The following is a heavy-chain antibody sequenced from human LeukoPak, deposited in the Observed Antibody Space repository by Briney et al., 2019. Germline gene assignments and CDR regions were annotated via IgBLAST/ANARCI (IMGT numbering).Heavy chain of an antibody. D-gene: IGHD1-1*01. CDR1: GFTLSSYA. J-gene: IGHJ6*02. CDR2: ISYDGSNK. CDR3: ARDLDPYYYYYGMDV. Sequence: GGSLRLSCAASGFTLSSYAMHWVRQAPGKGLEWVAVISYDGSNKYYADSVKGRFTISRDNSKNTLYLQMNSLRAEDTAVYCCARDLDPYYYYYGMDVWGQGTTVTVSS. V-gene: IGHV3-30-3*01.